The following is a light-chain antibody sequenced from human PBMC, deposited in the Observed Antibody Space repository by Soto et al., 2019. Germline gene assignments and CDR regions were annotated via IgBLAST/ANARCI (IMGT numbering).Light chain of an antibody. CDR2: KAS. CDR1: QSVSTW. Sequence: DIQMTQSPSTLPASVGDRVIITCRASQSVSTWLAWYQQKPGKGPKLLIYKASDLARGVPSRFSGSGSGTEFTRTISNRQPDDFATYSCQQYNSDPYTFGHGTKLETK. CDR3: QQYNSDPYT. J-gene: IGKJ2*01. V-gene: IGKV1-5*03.